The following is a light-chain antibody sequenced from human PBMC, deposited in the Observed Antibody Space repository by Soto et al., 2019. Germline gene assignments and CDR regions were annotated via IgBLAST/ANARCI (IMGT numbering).Light chain of an antibody. Sequence: DIVMTQSPDSLAVSLGGGATINCNSSQSVLYSSNNKNYLAWYQQKPGQPPKLLIYWASTRESGVPDRVSGSGSGTDFTLTISSLQAEDVAVYYCQQYYSNPRTFGQGTKVEIK. J-gene: IGKJ1*01. CDR2: WAS. CDR1: QSVLYSSNNKNY. CDR3: QQYYSNPRT. V-gene: IGKV4-1*01.